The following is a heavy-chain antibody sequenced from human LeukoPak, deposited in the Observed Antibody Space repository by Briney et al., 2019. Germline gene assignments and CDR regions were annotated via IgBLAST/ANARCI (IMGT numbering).Heavy chain of an antibody. CDR1: VYTFTSYY. CDR3: ARDASSQAMAIRSFDY. Sequence: ASVKVSYKPSVYTFTSYYMHWVRQAPGQGLEWMGIINPSGGSTSYAQKFQGRVTMTRYTSTSTVYMELSSLRSEDTAVYYCARDASSQAMAIRSFDYWGQGTLVTVSS. CDR2: INPSGGST. D-gene: IGHD3-3*02. J-gene: IGHJ4*02. V-gene: IGHV1-46*01.